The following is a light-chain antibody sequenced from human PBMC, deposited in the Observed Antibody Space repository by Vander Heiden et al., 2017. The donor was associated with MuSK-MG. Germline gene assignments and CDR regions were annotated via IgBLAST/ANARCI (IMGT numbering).Light chain of an antibody. CDR2: GNN. V-gene: IGLV1-40*01. CDR3: QSSDSSLSDGVM. Sequence: QSVLTQPPSVSGAPGQRVTISCPGSSSNIGAGYAVHWYQHLPGTAPNLLIYGNNKRPSGVPDRCSGSNSATSAFPATTGLQADDEADDYCQSSDSSLSDGVMFGGGTKLTVL. J-gene: IGLJ3*02. CDR1: SSNIGAGYA.